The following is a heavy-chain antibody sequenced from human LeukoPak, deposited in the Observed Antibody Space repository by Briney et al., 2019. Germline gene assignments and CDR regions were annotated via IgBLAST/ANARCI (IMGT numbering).Heavy chain of an antibody. Sequence: GGSLRLSCAASGFTFNAYTKKCVRQAPGKGLEWVSSIGDSGSHIFYADSVKGRFTTSRDNAKNSLYLQMNSLRAEDTAVYYCARDFGVIASTGGIDYWGQGTLVTVSS. D-gene: IGHD2-8*01. J-gene: IGHJ4*02. CDR1: GFTFNAYT. V-gene: IGHV3-21*01. CDR2: IGDSGSHI. CDR3: ARDFGVIASTGGIDY.